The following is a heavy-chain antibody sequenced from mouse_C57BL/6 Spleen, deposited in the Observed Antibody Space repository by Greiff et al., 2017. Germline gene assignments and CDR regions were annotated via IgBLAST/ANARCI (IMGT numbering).Heavy chain of an antibody. V-gene: IGHV5-9-1*02. J-gene: IGHJ2*01. CDR2: ISSGGDYI. CDR3: TRAHYYFDY. Sequence: EVKLMESGEGLVKPGGSLKLSCAASGFTFSSYAMSWVRQTPEKRLEWVAYISSGGDYIYYADTVKGRFTISRDNARNTLYLQMSSLKSEDTAMYYCTRAHYYFDYWGQGTTLTVSS. CDR1: GFTFSSYA.